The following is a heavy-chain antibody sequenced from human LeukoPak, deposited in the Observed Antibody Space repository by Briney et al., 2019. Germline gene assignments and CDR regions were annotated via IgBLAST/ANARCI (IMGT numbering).Heavy chain of an antibody. Sequence: GESLKISCKGSGYSFTSYWIGWVRQMPGKGLEWMGIIYPGDSDTRYSPSFQGQVTISADKSISTAYLQWSSLKASDTAMYYCARTPYDILTGYYVDYWGQGTLVTVSS. CDR3: ARTPYDILTGYYVDY. CDR1: GYSFTSYW. J-gene: IGHJ4*02. D-gene: IGHD3-9*01. CDR2: IYPGDSDT. V-gene: IGHV5-51*01.